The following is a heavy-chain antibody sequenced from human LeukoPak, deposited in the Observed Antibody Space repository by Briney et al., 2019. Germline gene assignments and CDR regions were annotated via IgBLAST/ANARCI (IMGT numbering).Heavy chain of an antibody. CDR2: IHYSARI. V-gene: IGHV4-38-2*02. J-gene: IGHJ4*02. CDR3: ARHIAARVTSFDY. D-gene: IGHD6-6*01. Sequence: PSETLSLTCTVSGYSISSGYYWGWIRQPPGKGLEWIGSIHYSARIYYNPSLKSRVTISVDKSKNQFSLKLSSVTAADTAVCYCARHIAARVTSFDYWGQGTLVTVSS. CDR1: GYSISSGYY.